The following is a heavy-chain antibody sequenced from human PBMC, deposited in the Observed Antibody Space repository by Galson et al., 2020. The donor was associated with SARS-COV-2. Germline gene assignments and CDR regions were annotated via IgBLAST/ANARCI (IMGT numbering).Heavy chain of an antibody. V-gene: IGHV4-39*01. Sequence: SETLSLTCTVSGGSISSSSYYWGWIRQPPGKGLEWIGNMYYSGSTYYNPSLKSRVTISVDTSTNQFSLKLTSVTAEDTAVFYCARLYYYYYMDVWGKGTTVTVSS. CDR3: ARLYYYYYMDV. CDR1: GGSISSSSYY. J-gene: IGHJ6*03. CDR2: MYYSGST.